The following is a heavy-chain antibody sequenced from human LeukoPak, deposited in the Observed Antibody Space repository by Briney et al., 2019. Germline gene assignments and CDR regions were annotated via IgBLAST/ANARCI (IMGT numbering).Heavy chain of an antibody. Sequence: GGSLRLSCTASGFAFSTYGMNWVRQAPGKGLEWVSYISSSNTIYYADSVKGRFTISRDNAKNSLYLQMNSLRPEDTAIYYCAREGYYGSGSPPSLYFDYWGQGTLVTVSS. J-gene: IGHJ4*02. D-gene: IGHD3-10*01. CDR2: ISSSNTI. CDR3: AREGYYGSGSPPSLYFDY. CDR1: GFAFSTYG. V-gene: IGHV3-48*01.